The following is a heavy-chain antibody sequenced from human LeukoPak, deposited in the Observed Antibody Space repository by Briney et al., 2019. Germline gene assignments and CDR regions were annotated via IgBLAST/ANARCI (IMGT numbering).Heavy chain of an antibody. CDR2: MYTSGRT. CDR3: ARDEPDSSSWYGDAFDI. D-gene: IGHD6-13*01. J-gene: IGHJ3*02. Sequence: PSETLSLTCTVSGGSISHYYWSWIRQPAGKGLEWIGRMYTSGRTNYGPSLRSRVTMSVDTSKNQFSLKLSSVTAADTAVYYCARDEPDSSSWYGDAFDIWGQGTMVTVSS. CDR1: GGSISHYY. V-gene: IGHV4-4*07.